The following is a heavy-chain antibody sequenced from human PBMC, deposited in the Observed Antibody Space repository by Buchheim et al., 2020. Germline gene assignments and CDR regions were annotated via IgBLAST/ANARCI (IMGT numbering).Heavy chain of an antibody. Sequence: QVQLVQSGAEVKKPGASVKVSCKASGYTFTSYYVHWVRQAPGQGLEWMGIINPSGAGTSYSQKFQGRVTMTRDTATSTVYMELNSLRSGDTAVYYCARDRGAAAGTSPGYWGQGTL. CDR3: ARDRGAAAGTSPGY. V-gene: IGHV1-46*01. CDR2: INPSGAGT. J-gene: IGHJ4*02. D-gene: IGHD6-13*01. CDR1: GYTFTSYY.